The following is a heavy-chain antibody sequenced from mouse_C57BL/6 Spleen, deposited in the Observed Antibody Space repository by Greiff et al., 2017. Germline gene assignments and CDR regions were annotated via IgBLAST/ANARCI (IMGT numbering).Heavy chain of an antibody. CDR1: GFTFSDYY. Sequence: EVQGVESGGGLVQPGGSLKLSCAASGFTFSDYYMYWVRQTPEKRLEWVAYISNGGGSTYYPDTVKGRFTISRVNAKNTLYLQMSRRKSEDTAMYYCARQGLDYYGSSYCWFAYWGQGTLVTVSA. CDR3: ARQGLDYYGSSYCWFAY. D-gene: IGHD1-1*01. J-gene: IGHJ3*01. CDR2: ISNGGGST. V-gene: IGHV5-12*01.